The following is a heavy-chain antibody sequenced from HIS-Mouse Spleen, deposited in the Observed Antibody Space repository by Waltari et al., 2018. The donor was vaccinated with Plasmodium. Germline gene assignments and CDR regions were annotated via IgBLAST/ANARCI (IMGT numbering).Heavy chain of an antibody. CDR3: ARHKKRGQLVRGYFDY. J-gene: IGHJ4*02. D-gene: IGHD6-6*01. CDR1: GFSLSTSGMC. CDR2: SDWDDDK. V-gene: IGHV2-70*15. Sequence: QVTLRESGPALVKPTQTLTLTCTFSGFSLSTSGMCVSWIRQPPGKALEWLARSDWDDDKYYNTSLKTRLTISKDTSKNQVVLTMTNMDPVDTATYYCARHKKRGQLVRGYFDYWGQGTLVTVSS.